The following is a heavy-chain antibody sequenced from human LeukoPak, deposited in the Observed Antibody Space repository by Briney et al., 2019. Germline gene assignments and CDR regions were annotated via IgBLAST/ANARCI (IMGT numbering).Heavy chain of an antibody. V-gene: IGHV4-39*02. CDR2: IYYSGST. Sequence: SETLSLTCIVSGGSISSISSNNYHWGWIRQPPGKGLEWIGSIYYSGSTYYNPSLKSRVTISVDTSKNQFSLKLSSVTAADTALYYCAREMGVVTAHGIDVWGQGTTVTVPS. J-gene: IGHJ6*02. CDR1: GGSISSISSNNYH. D-gene: IGHD4-23*01. CDR3: AREMGVVTAHGIDV.